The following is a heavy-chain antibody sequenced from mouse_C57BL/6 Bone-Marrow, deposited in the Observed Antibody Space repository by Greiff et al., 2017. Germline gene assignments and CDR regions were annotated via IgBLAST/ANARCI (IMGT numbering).Heavy chain of an antibody. Sequence: EVMLVESGGGLVKPGGSLKLSCAASGFTFSSYAMSWVRQTPEQRLEWVATISDGGSYTYYPDNVKGRFTISRDNAKNNLYLQMSHLKSEDTAMYYCARATSDFDYWGQGTTLTVSS. CDR1: GFTFSSYA. J-gene: IGHJ2*01. D-gene: IGHD6-1*01. CDR3: ARATSDFDY. CDR2: ISDGGSYT. V-gene: IGHV5-4*03.